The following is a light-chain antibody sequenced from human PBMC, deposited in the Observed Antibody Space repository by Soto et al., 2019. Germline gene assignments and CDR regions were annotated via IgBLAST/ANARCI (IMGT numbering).Light chain of an antibody. CDR1: SSDVGGYNY. J-gene: IGLJ2*01. CDR2: DVS. V-gene: IGLV2-14*01. Sequence: QSVLTQPASVSGSPGQSITISCTGTSSDVGGYNYVSWYQQHPGKAPKLMIYDVSNRPSGVSNRFSGSKSGNTASLTISGLQAEDEADYYCSSYTSSMLVFGGGTKVTVL. CDR3: SSYTSSMLV.